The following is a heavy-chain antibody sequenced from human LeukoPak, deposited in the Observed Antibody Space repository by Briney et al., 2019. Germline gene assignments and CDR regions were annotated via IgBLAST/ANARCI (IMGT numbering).Heavy chain of an antibody. J-gene: IGHJ3*01. CDR1: GDTFIPYT. V-gene: IGHV1-2*02. CDR2: INPHSGVT. CDR3: ARDPIIDGFDV. Sequence: ASVKVSCKASGDTFIPYTFSWVRQAPGQGLEWMGWINPHSGVTNYAQKFQDRVPMTRDTSISTAYMEVRRLRSDDTAVYYCARDPIIDGFDVWGQGTMVTVSS.